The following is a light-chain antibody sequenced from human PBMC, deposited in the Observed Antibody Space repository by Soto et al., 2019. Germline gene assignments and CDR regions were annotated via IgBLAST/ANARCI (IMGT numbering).Light chain of an antibody. CDR2: YDS. Sequence: SYELTQPPSVSVAPGKTARITCGGNNIGSKSVHWYQQKPGQAPVLVIYYDSDRPSGIPERFSGSNSGNTATLTISRVEAGDEADYYCQGWDSSSDRVVFGGGTKLTV. V-gene: IGLV3-21*04. CDR1: NIGSKS. J-gene: IGLJ2*01. CDR3: QGWDSSSDRVV.